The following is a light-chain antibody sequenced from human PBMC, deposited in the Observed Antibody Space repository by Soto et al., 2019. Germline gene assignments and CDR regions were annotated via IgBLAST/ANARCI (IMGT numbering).Light chain of an antibody. CDR3: QQYNSYWT. CDR2: KAS. Sequence: DIQMTQSPSTLSASVGDRVTITCRASQSISSWLAWYQQKPGKAPKLLIYKASSLESGVPSRFSGSGSGTEITLTISSLQPDDFATYSCQQYNSYWTCGQGTKVETK. CDR1: QSISSW. V-gene: IGKV1-5*03. J-gene: IGKJ1*01.